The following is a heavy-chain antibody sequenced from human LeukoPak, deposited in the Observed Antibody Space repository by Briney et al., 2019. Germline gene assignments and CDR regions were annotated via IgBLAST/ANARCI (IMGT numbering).Heavy chain of an antibody. CDR2: IYYSGST. CDR3: ARANYGYYDGKDY. V-gene: IGHV4-30-4*01. Sequence: SETLSLTCTVSGGSISSGDYYWSWIRQPPGKGLEWIGYIYYSGSTYYNPSLKSRVTISVDTSKNQFSLKLSSVTAADTAVYYCARANYGYYDGKDYWGQGTLVTVSS. D-gene: IGHD4-17*01. CDR1: GGSISSGDYY. J-gene: IGHJ4*02.